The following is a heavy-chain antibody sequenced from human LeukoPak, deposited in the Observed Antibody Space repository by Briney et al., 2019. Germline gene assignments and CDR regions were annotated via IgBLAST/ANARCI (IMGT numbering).Heavy chain of an antibody. CDR1: GYIFSSYY. CDR2: IHPSGGAT. V-gene: IGHV1-46*01. J-gene: IGHJ6*02. D-gene: IGHD3-9*01. Sequence: ASVKVSCKASGYIFSSYYMHWVRQAPGQGLEWMGVIHPSGGATSFSQKFQGRVTMTSDTSTSTVYMELSSLRSEDTAVYYCARLTPLDYGMDVWGQGTTVTVSS. CDR3: ARLTPLDYGMDV.